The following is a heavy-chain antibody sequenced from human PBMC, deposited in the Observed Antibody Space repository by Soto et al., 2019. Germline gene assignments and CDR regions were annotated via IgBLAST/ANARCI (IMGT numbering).Heavy chain of an antibody. V-gene: IGHV4-59*01. Sequence: SETLSLTCTVSGGYISSYYWSWIWQPPGKGLEWIGYIYYSGGTNYNPSLKSRVTISGDKYKNQFSLKLSSVTAADTAVYDCAREGRGGDFWSGYYNWFDPWGQGTLVTVSS. D-gene: IGHD3-3*01. CDR1: GGYISSYY. CDR2: IYYSGGT. J-gene: IGHJ5*02. CDR3: AREGRGGDFWSGYYNWFDP.